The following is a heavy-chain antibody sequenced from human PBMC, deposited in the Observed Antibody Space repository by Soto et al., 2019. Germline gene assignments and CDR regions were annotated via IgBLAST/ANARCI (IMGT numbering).Heavy chain of an antibody. D-gene: IGHD1-1*01. CDR1: GFTFSTHS. CDR2: ISRSFSPT. CDR3: ARDRGWNTFDY. J-gene: IGHJ4*02. Sequence: PGGSLRLSCAAAGFTFSTHSMMWVRQAPGRGLEWVSYISRSFSPTHYADSVKGRFTISRDNAKTSVFLQLNSLRAEDTALYYCARDRGWNTFDYWGQGTLVTVSS. V-gene: IGHV3-48*04.